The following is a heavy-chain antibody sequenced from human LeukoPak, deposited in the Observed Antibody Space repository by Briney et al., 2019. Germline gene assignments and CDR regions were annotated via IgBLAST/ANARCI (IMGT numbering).Heavy chain of an antibody. CDR3: AKVTYGSGTYGAFDS. J-gene: IGHJ4*02. CDR1: GFTFSSYA. D-gene: IGHD3-10*01. CDR2: ISGSGGST. Sequence: GGSLRLSCAASGFTFSSYAMSWVRQAPGKGLEWVSAISGSGGSTYYADSVKGRFTISRDNSKNTLYLEMNSLRAEDTAVYYCAKVTYGSGTYGAFDSWGQGTVVTVSS. V-gene: IGHV3-23*01.